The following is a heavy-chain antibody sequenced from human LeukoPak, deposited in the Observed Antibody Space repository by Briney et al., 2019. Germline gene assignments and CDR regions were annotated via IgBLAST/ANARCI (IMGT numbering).Heavy chain of an antibody. CDR3: ARGPRGTFDY. V-gene: IGHV4-34*01. CDR1: GGSFSGYY. CDR2: INHSGST. J-gene: IGHJ4*02. Sequence: PSETLSLTCAVYGGSFSGYYWSWIRQPPGEGLEWIGEINHSGSTNYNPSLKSRVTISVDTSKNQFSLKLSSVTAADTAVYYCARGPRGTFDYWGQGTLVTVSS.